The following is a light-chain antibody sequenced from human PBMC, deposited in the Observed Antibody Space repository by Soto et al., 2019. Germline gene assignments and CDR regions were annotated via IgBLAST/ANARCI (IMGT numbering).Light chain of an antibody. CDR3: QVWDSSSAIVV. V-gene: IGLV3-21*02. Sequence: SYELTQPPSVSVAPGQTARLSCGGNNVGSTRVHWYQQRLGRAPVLVVYDDSDRPSGIPERFSGANSGTSATRIIRRVEAGDEADYYCQVWDSSSAIVVFGGGTKLTVL. J-gene: IGLJ2*01. CDR2: DDS. CDR1: NVGSTR.